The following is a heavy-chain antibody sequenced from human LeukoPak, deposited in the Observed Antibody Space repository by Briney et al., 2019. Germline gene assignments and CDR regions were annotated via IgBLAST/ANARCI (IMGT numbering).Heavy chain of an antibody. J-gene: IGHJ3*02. Sequence: VASVKVSCTASGGTFSSYAISWVRQAPGQGLEWMGGIIPIFGTANYAQKFQGRVTITADKSTSTAYMELSSLRSEDTAVYYCARRPPLGDSSGYYRTNAFDIWGQGTMVTVSS. CDR2: IIPIFGTA. CDR3: ARRPPLGDSSGYYRTNAFDI. D-gene: IGHD3-22*01. V-gene: IGHV1-69*06. CDR1: GGTFSSYA.